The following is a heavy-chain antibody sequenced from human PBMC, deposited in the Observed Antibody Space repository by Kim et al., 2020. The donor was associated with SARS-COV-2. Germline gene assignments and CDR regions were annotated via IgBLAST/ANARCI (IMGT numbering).Heavy chain of an antibody. CDR3: ARQNWSAAAISYFDY. J-gene: IGHJ4*02. V-gene: IGHV5-51*01. Sequence: PSFQGQVTISADKSISTAYLQWSSLKASDTAMYYCARQNWSAAAISYFDYWGQGTLVTVSS. D-gene: IGHD6-13*01.